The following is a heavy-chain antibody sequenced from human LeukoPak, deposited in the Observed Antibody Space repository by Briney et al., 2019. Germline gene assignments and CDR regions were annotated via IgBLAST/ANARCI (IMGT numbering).Heavy chain of an antibody. D-gene: IGHD3-10*01. CDR3: ARHGVRGVILEDY. V-gene: IGHV5-51*01. J-gene: IGHJ4*02. CDR2: IYPGDSDT. CDR1: GYSVTSYW. Sequence: GESLKISRKGSGYSVTSYWIGWVRQMPGKGLEWMGIIYPGDSDTRYSPSFQGQVTISDDKSLSTAYLQWSSLKASETAMYYCARHGVRGVILEDYWGQGTLVTVCS.